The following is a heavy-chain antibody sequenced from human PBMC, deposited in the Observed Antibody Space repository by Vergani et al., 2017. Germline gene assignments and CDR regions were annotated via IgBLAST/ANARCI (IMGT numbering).Heavy chain of an antibody. CDR2: ISSSSSYI. CDR3: ARAPSGYSSSSEYYGMDV. Sequence: EVQLVESGGGLVKPGGSLRLSCAASGFTFSSYSMNWVRQAPGKGLEWVSSISSSSSYIYYADSVKGRFTISRDNAKNSLYLQMNSLRAEDTAVYYCARAPSGYSSSSEYYGMDVRGQGTTVTVSS. J-gene: IGHJ6*02. V-gene: IGHV3-21*01. D-gene: IGHD6-6*01. CDR1: GFTFSSYS.